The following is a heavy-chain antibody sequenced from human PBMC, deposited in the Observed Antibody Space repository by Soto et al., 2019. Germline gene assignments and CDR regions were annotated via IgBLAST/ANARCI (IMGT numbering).Heavy chain of an antibody. CDR1: GGSISSYY. CDR3: ARSSPNLVRYFDWLFVFDY. CDR2: IYYSGST. Sequence: SETLSLTCTVSGGSISSYYWSWIRQPPGKGLEWIGYIYYSGSTNYNPSLKSRVTISVDTSKNQFSLKLSSVTAADTAVYYCARSSPNLVRYFDWLFVFDYWGQGTLVTVSS. V-gene: IGHV4-59*01. D-gene: IGHD3-9*01. J-gene: IGHJ4*02.